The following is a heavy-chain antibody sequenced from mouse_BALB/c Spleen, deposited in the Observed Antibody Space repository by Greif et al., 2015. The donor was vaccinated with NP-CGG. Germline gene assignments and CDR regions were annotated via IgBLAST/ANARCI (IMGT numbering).Heavy chain of an antibody. Sequence: EVQLVESGGGLVKPGGSLKLSCAASGFTFSSYAMSWVRQTPEKRLEWVATISSGGSYTYYPDSVKGRFTISRDNAKNTLYLQMSSLRSEDTAMYYCARLPENWGQGTLVTVSA. CDR1: GFTFSSYA. CDR2: ISSGGSYT. CDR3: ARLPEN. J-gene: IGHJ3*01. V-gene: IGHV5-9-3*01.